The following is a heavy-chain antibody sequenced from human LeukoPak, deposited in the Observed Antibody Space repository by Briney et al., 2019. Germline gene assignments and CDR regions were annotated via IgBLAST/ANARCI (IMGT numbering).Heavy chain of an antibody. V-gene: IGHV3-11*04. D-gene: IGHD1-26*01. CDR2: ISSSGSTV. CDR3: ARDSYWYPVDY. J-gene: IGHJ4*02. CDR1: GFTFSDYY. Sequence: GGSLRLSCAASGFTFSDYYMSWIRQAPGKGLEWVSYISSSGSTVYYADSVKGRFTISRDNAKNSLYLQINSLRAEDTAVYYCARDSYWYPVDYWGQGTLVTVSS.